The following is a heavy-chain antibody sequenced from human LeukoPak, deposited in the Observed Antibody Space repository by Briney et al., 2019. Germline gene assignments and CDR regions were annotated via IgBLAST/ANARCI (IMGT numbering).Heavy chain of an antibody. D-gene: IGHD5-12*01. J-gene: IGHJ4*02. CDR3: ARVTGYMVEDYFDY. Sequence: SETLSLTCTVSGGSISRYYWSWVRQPPGKGLEWIGYIYYSGSTNYNPSLKSRVTISVDTSKNQFSLRLSSVTAADTAVYYCARVTGYMVEDYFDYWGQGTLVTVSS. CDR1: GGSISRYY. V-gene: IGHV4-59*01. CDR2: IYYSGST.